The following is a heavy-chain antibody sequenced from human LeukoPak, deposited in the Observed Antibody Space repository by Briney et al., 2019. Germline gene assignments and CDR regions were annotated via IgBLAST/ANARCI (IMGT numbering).Heavy chain of an antibody. J-gene: IGHJ4*02. D-gene: IGHD4-11*01. CDR3: AREVHSNYDY. V-gene: IGHV3-7*01. Sequence: GGSLRLSXAASGFSFSSYWMSWMRQAPGKGLDWVASIKQDGSEDYYVDSVKGRFTISRDNAKNSLYLQMNSLRAEDAAMYYCAREVHSNYDYWGQGTLVTVSS. CDR2: IKQDGSED. CDR1: GFSFSSYW.